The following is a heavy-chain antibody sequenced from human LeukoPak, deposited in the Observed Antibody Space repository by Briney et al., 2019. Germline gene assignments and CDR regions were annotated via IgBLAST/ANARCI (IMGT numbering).Heavy chain of an antibody. V-gene: IGHV5-51*01. CDR3: ARHLSDITSSPNY. J-gene: IGHJ4*02. Sequence: PGESLRISCQGFGYPFTTSWIGWVRQLPGKGLEWTAIIYAGNSDAKYSPSFQGQVSISADKSISTAYLQWTSLKASDTAMYYCARHLSDITSSPNYWGPGTLVTVSS. CDR1: GYPFTTSW. D-gene: IGHD2-2*01. CDR2: IYAGNSDA.